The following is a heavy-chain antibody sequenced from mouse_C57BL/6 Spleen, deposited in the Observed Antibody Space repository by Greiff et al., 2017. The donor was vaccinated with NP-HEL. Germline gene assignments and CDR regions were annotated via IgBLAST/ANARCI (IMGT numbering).Heavy chain of an antibody. Sequence: QVQLKQPGAELVKPGASVKLSCKASGYTFTSYWMHWVKQRPGRGLEWIGRIDPNRGGTKYNEKFKSKAPLTVDKPSSTAYMQRSSLTSEDSAVYYCARNPIYYYGSSYGYFDVWGTGTTVTVSS. D-gene: IGHD1-1*01. J-gene: IGHJ1*03. CDR1: GYTFTSYW. CDR3: ARNPIYYYGSSYGYFDV. V-gene: IGHV1-72*01. CDR2: IDPNRGGT.